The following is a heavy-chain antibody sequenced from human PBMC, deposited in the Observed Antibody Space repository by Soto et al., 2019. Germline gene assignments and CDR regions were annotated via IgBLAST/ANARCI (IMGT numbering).Heavy chain of an antibody. J-gene: IGHJ4*02. CDR2: ISGSGMST. CDR3: AKDQVEVVTATGLDY. CDR1: GFTFSSYA. Sequence: GGSLRLSCAASGFTFSSYAVNWVRQAPGKGLEWVSGISGSGMSTYYADSVKGRFTISRDNSKNTVYLQMNSLRAEDTAIYYCAKDQVEVVTATGLDYWGQGTLVTVSS. D-gene: IGHD2-21*02. V-gene: IGHV3-23*01.